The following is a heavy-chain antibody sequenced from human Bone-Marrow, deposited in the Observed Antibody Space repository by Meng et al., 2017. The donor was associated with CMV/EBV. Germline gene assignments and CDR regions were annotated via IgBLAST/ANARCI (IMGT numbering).Heavy chain of an antibody. V-gene: IGHV4-39*01. D-gene: IGHD3-22*01. J-gene: IGHJ4*02. CDR2: IYYSGST. CDR3: ARLSYYYDSSGYFFDY. Sequence: SETLSLTCTVSGGSISSSSYYWGWIRQPPGKGLEWIGSIYYSGSTYYNPSLKSRVTISVDTSKNQFSLKLSSVTAADTAVYYCARLSYYYDSSGYFFDYWGQGTLVTVSS. CDR1: GGSISSSSYY.